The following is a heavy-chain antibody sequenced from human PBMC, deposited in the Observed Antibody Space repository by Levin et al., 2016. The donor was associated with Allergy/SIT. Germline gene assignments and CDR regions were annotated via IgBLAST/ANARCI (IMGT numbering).Heavy chain of an antibody. CDR2: INHSGST. Sequence: SETLSLSCAVYGGSFSGYYWSWIRQPPGKGLEWIGEINHSGSTNYNPSLKSRVTISVDTSKNQFSLKLSSVTAADTAVYYCARVPHYDILTGPIWEPWYGMDVWGQGTTVTVSS. J-gene: IGHJ6*02. D-gene: IGHD3-9*01. V-gene: IGHV4-34*01. CDR3: ARVPHYDILTGPIWEPWYGMDV. CDR1: GGSFSGYY.